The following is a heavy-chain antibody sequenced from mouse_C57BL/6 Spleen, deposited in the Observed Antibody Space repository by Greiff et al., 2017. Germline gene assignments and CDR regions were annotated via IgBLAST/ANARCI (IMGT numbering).Heavy chain of an antibody. V-gene: IGHV1-55*01. Sequence: VQLQQPGAELVKPGASVKMSCKASGYTFTSYWITWVKQRPGQGLEWIGDIDPGSGSTNYNEKFKSKATLTVDKSSSTAYMQLSSLTSEDSAVYDCAAAGTVDYGGQGTTLTGSS. CDR1: GYTFTSYW. CDR3: AAAGTVDY. CDR2: IDPGSGST. J-gene: IGHJ2*01.